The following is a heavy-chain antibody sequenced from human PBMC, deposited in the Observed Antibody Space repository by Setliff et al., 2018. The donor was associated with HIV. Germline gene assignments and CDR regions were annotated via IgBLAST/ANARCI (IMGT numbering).Heavy chain of an antibody. CDR1: AVSIGGYS. D-gene: IGHD2-15*01. J-gene: IGHJ4*02. V-gene: IGHV4-4*08. CDR3: AREAALCSGDTCQYTFDS. Sequence: PSETLSLTCTVSAVSIGGYSWSWIRQSPGKGLEWIGYIYHSGSTFYNPSLKSRVTISVDRSKNQFSLKLTSVTAADTAVYYCAREAALCSGDTCQYTFDSWGQGTLVTVSS. CDR2: IYHSGST.